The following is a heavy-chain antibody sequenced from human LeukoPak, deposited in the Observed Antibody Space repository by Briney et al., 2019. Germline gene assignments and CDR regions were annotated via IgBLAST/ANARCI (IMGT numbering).Heavy chain of an antibody. J-gene: IGHJ4*02. CDR2: IDWDDDK. Sequence: VSWVRQAPGMGLEWLALIDWDDDKYYSTSLKTRLTISKDTSKNQVVLTMTNMDPVDTATYYCARNPSGWYPYYFDYWGQGTLVTVSS. V-gene: IGHV2-70*18. CDR3: ARNPSGWYPYYFDY. D-gene: IGHD6-19*01.